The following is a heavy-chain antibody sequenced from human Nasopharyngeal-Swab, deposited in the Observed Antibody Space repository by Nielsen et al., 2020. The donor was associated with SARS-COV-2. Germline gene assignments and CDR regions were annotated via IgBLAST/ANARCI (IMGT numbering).Heavy chain of an antibody. Sequence: GGSLRPSCAASGFTFDDYAMHWVRQVPGKGLEWVSDTSWNGGSTGYADSVKGRFTISRDNAKNSLYLQMNSLRAEDTALYYCAKDPYASGSLSWFDSWGQGTLVIVSS. CDR3: AKDPYASGSLSWFDS. V-gene: IGHV3-9*01. CDR1: GFTFDDYA. CDR2: TSWNGGST. D-gene: IGHD3-10*01. J-gene: IGHJ5*01.